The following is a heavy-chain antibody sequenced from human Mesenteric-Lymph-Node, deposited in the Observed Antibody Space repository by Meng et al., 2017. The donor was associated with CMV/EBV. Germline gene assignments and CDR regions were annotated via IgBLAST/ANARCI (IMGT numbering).Heavy chain of an antibody. J-gene: IGHJ4*02. Sequence: LSLTCAASGFTFSSYEMNWVRQAPGKGLEWVSYISSSGTTIYYADSVKGRFTISRDNAKNSLYLQMNSLRAEDTAVYYCAREWSGSYAGEYFDYWGQGTLVTVSS. V-gene: IGHV3-48*03. D-gene: IGHD1-26*01. CDR1: GFTFSSYE. CDR2: ISSSGTTI. CDR3: AREWSGSYAGEYFDY.